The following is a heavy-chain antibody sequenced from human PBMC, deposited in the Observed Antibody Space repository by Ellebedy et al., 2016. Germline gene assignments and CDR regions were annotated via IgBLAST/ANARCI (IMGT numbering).Heavy chain of an antibody. Sequence: GESLKISCAASGFTFSSYSMNWVRQAPGKGLEWVSYISSSSSTIYYADSVKGRFTISRDNAKNSLYLQMNSLRAEDTAVYYCARAGGLITMIGHDAFDIWGQGTMVTVSS. V-gene: IGHV3-48*01. CDR3: ARAGGLITMIGHDAFDI. J-gene: IGHJ3*02. D-gene: IGHD3-22*01. CDR1: GFTFSSYS. CDR2: ISSSSSTI.